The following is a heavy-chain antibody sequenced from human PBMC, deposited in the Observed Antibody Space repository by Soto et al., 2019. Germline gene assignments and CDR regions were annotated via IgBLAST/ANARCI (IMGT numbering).Heavy chain of an antibody. J-gene: IGHJ6*02. CDR3: ARAHPYTYSTPSLDV. D-gene: IGHD2-15*01. CDR1: GYPFTSFG. CDR2: ISGYNANT. V-gene: IGHV1-18*01. Sequence: ASVKVSCKASGYPFTSFGISWVRQAPGQGLEWMGWISGYNANTNYAQQLQGRVSMTTDTSTSTAYMELRSLRSDDTAVYFCARAHPYTYSTPSLDVWGQGTTVTAP.